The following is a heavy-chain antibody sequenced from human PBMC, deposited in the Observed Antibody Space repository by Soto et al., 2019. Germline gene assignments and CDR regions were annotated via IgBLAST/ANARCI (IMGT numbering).Heavy chain of an antibody. D-gene: IGHD2-2*01. Sequence: PSETLSLTCTVSGGSISSYYWSWIRQPPGKGLEWIGYIYYSGSTNYNPSLKSRVTISVDTSKNQFSLKLSSVTAADTAVYYCARLQYQLLFDWFDPWGQGTLVTVSS. CDR3: ARLQYQLLFDWFDP. V-gene: IGHV4-59*01. CDR1: GGSISSYY. J-gene: IGHJ5*02. CDR2: IYYSGST.